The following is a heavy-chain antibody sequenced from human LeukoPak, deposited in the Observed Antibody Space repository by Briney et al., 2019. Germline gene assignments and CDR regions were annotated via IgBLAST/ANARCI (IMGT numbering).Heavy chain of an antibody. V-gene: IGHV3-74*01. CDR2: INFDGSST. CDR1: GFTFSSYA. Sequence: GGSLRLSCAASGFTFSSYAMSWVRQAPGKGLVWVSRINFDGSSTTYADSVKGRFTISRDNAKNTLYLQMNSLRVEDTAVYYCARPLSSNCRIDPWGQGTLVTVSS. CDR3: ARPLSSNCRIDP. D-gene: IGHD1-1*01. J-gene: IGHJ5*02.